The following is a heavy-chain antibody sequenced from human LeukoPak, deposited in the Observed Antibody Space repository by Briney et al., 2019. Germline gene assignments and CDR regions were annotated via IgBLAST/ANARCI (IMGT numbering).Heavy chain of an antibody. CDR1: GFNFSSYA. CDR3: AKRGCGGSFDY. D-gene: IGHD4-23*01. V-gene: IGHV3-23*01. CDR2: IRDSGGST. J-gene: IGHJ4*02. Sequence: RGSLRLSCAASGFNFSSYAMSWVRQAPGKGLEWVSAIRDSGGSTYYAASVKGRVTISGDNSKNTLYLQLNTLSAADTAVYYCAKRGCGGSFDYWGQGTLVTVSS.